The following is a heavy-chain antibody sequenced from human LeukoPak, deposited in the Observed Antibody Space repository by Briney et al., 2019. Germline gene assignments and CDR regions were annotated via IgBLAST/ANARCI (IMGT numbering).Heavy chain of an antibody. Sequence: SETLSLTCTVSGGSISSYYWSWIRQPPGKGLEWIGYIYYSGSTNYNPSLKSRVTISVDTSKNQFSLKLSSVTAADTAVYYCARDLPQTYSVLPSSHWGQGTLVTVSS. D-gene: IGHD4-11*01. CDR3: ARDLPQTYSVLPSSH. CDR2: IYYSGST. V-gene: IGHV4-59*01. J-gene: IGHJ4*02. CDR1: GGSISSYY.